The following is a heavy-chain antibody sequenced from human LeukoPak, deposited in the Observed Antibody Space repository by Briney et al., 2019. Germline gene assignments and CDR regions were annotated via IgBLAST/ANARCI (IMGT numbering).Heavy chain of an antibody. V-gene: IGHV1-69*04. CDR1: GGTFSSYA. CDR3: ARDCGGDCYYYYGMDV. CDR2: IIPILGIA. J-gene: IGHJ6*02. Sequence: SVKVSCKASGGTFSSYAISWVRQAPGQGLEWMGRIIPILGIANYAQKFQGRVTITANKSTSTAYMELSSLRSEDTAVYYCARDCGGDCYYYYGMDVWGQGTTVTVSS. D-gene: IGHD2-21*02.